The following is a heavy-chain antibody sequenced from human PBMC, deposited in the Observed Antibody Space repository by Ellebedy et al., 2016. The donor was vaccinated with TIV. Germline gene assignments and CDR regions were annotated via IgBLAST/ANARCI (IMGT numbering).Heavy chain of an antibody. J-gene: IGHJ4*02. CDR1: GGSIGRSWYY. Sequence: MPGGSLRLSCRVSGGSIGRSWYYRGWIRQPPGKGLEWIGSIYFNGNTSYSPSLRSRVTISMDTSSNFFSLRLRSVTAADTAVYFCARRSGSFDSSAYDEWGQGTLVTVSS. D-gene: IGHD3-22*01. CDR3: ARRSGSFDSSAYDE. CDR2: IYFNGNT. V-gene: IGHV4-39*02.